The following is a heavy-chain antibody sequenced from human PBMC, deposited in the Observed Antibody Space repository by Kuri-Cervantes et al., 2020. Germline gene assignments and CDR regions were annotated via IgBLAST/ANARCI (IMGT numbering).Heavy chain of an antibody. CDR3: ARDQSFSSGCVDY. CDR1: GFTFSSYA. J-gene: IGHJ4*02. V-gene: IGHV3-23*01. D-gene: IGHD6-19*01. Sequence: LSLTCAASGFTFSSYAMSWVRQAPGKGLEWVSAISGSGGSTYYADSVKGRFTISRDNSKNTLYLQMNSLRAEDTAMYYCARDQSFSSGCVDYWGQGTLVTVSS. CDR2: ISGSGGST.